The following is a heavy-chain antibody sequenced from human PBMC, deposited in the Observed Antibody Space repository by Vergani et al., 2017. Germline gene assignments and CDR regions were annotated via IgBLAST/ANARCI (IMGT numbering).Heavy chain of an antibody. CDR1: GFTFSSYA. D-gene: IGHD3-10*01. CDR3: ARGGYYFDY. V-gene: IGHV3-64*01. Sequence: EVQLVESGGGLVQPGGSLRLSCAASGFTFSSYAMHWVRQAPGKGLEYVSAISSNGGSTYYANSVKGRFTISRDNSKSTLYLQMGSLRAEDMAVYYCARGGYYFDYWGQGSLVTVSS. J-gene: IGHJ4*02. CDR2: ISSNGGST.